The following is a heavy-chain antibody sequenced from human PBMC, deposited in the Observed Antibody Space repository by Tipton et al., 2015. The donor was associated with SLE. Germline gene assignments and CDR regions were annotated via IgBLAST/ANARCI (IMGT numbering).Heavy chain of an antibody. V-gene: IGHV1-2*02. CDR3: ARDLEGSSSYGY. CDR2: INPNSGGT. Sequence: QLVQSGAEVKKPGASVKVSCKASGYTFTSYGITWVRQAPGQGLEWMGWINPNSGGTNYAQKFQGRVTMTRDTSISTAYMELSRLRSDDTAVYYCARDLEGSSSYGYWGQGTLVTVSS. D-gene: IGHD6-13*01. J-gene: IGHJ4*02. CDR1: GYTFTSYG.